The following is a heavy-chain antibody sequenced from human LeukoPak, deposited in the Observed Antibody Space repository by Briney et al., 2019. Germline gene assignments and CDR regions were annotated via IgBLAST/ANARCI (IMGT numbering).Heavy chain of an antibody. CDR1: GASFSGYY. J-gene: IGHJ6*04. V-gene: IGHV4-34*01. CDR3: ASPGSGSYYRNYYYYGMDV. D-gene: IGHD3-10*01. CDR2: LNHSGST. Sequence: SETLSLTCAVYGASFSGYYWSWIRQPPGKGLEWIGELNHSGSTNYNPSLKSRVTISVDTSKNQFSLKLSSVAAADTAVYYCASPGSGSYYRNYYYYGMDVWGKGTTVTVSS.